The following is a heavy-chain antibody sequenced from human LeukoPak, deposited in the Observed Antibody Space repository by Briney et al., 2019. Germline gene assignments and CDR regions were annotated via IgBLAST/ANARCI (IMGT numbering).Heavy chain of an antibody. D-gene: IGHD2-15*01. CDR3: ARDDGGGSSRDAFDI. Sequence: ASVKVSCKASGYTFTSYYMHWVRQAPGQGLEWMGWISAYNGNTNYAQKLQGRVTMTTDTSTSTAYMELRSLRSDDTAVYYCARDDGGGSSRDAFDIWGQGTMVTVSS. V-gene: IGHV1-18*04. J-gene: IGHJ3*02. CDR1: GYTFTSYY. CDR2: ISAYNGNT.